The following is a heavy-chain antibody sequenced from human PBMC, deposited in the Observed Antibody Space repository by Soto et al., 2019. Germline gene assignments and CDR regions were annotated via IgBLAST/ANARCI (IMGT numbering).Heavy chain of an antibody. CDR3: ARMTVRGVIHFDY. Sequence: GGSLRLSCAASGFIVTSNYMSWVRQAPGKGLEWVSVIYSDGTTNYAESVKGRFTISRDNSKNTVFLQMTNMDPVDTATYYCARMTVRGVIHFDYWGQGTLVTVSS. CDR1: GFIVTSNY. CDR2: IYSDGTT. D-gene: IGHD3-10*01. V-gene: IGHV3-53*05. J-gene: IGHJ4*02.